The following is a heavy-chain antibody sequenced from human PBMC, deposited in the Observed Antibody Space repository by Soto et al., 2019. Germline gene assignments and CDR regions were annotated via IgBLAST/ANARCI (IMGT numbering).Heavy chain of an antibody. D-gene: IGHD1-26*01. CDR3: AKNQGVELVPLATVDCFDP. V-gene: IGHV3-23*01. Sequence: AGGSLRLSCAASGLIFENFGMSWVRQAPGKGLEWISSISGSGFKKYYADSVKGRFTISRDNSKSTVYLELNNLSAEDTAVYHCAKNQGVELVPLATVDCFDPWGQGSVVTVSS. CDR2: ISGSGFKK. J-gene: IGHJ5*02. CDR1: GLIFENFG.